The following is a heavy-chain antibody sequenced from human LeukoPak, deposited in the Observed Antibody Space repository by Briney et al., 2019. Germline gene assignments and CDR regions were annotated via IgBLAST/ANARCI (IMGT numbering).Heavy chain of an antibody. Sequence: GGSLRLSCAASGFTFSSYSMNWVRQAPGKGLEWVSSISSSSSHIYYADSVKGRFTISRDNAKNSLYLQMNSLRAEDTAVYYCARTYYYGSGSHIDYWGQGTLVTVSS. J-gene: IGHJ4*02. CDR2: ISSSSSHI. V-gene: IGHV3-21*01. CDR3: ARTYYYGSGSHIDY. CDR1: GFTFSSYS. D-gene: IGHD3-10*01.